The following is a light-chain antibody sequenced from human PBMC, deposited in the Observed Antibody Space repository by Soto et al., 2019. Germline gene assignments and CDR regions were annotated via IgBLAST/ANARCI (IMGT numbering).Light chain of an antibody. V-gene: IGLV2-14*01. Sequence: QSALTQPASVSGSPGQSITISCTGTSSDVGGYNYVSWYQQHPGKAPKLMIYDVSNRTSGVSNRFSCSKSGNTASLTISGLQAEDEADYYCSSYTSISIYVFGTGTKLTVL. CDR1: SSDVGGYNY. CDR2: DVS. CDR3: SSYTSISIYV. J-gene: IGLJ1*01.